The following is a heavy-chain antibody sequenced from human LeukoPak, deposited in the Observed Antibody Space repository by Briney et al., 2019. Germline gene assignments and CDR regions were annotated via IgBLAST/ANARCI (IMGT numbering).Heavy chain of an antibody. D-gene: IGHD2-15*01. CDR2: IYRSGST. J-gene: IGHJ3*02. Sequence: SQTLSLTCTVSGGSIRSGDYYWSWIRQRPGEGLEWFGYIYRSGSTYYNPSLKSQFTISVDTSKNQFSLKLSSVTAADTAVYYCARYCSGGNCKGAFDIWGQGTMVTVSS. V-gene: IGHV4-31*01. CDR3: ARYCSGGNCKGAFDI. CDR1: GGSIRSGDYY.